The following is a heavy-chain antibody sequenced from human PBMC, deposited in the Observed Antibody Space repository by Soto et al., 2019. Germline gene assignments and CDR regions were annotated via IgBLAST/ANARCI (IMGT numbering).Heavy chain of an antibody. D-gene: IGHD6-6*01. Sequence: ESGGGVVQPGRSLRLSCAASGFTFSSYVMHWVRQAPGKGLEWVAVIWYDGSNKYYADSVKGRFTISRDNSKNTLYLQMNSLRAEDTAVYYCARGRYSSSRDGMDVWGQGTTVTVSS. CDR2: IWYDGSNK. J-gene: IGHJ6*02. V-gene: IGHV3-33*01. CDR1: GFTFSSYV. CDR3: ARGRYSSSRDGMDV.